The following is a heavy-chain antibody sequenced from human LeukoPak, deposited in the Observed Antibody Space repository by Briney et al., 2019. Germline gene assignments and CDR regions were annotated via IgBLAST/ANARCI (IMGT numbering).Heavy chain of an antibody. V-gene: IGHV4-30-4*01. D-gene: IGHD2-2*02. CDR2: IYYSGST. CDR3: ARGTRYCTNTSCYKTAMDA. Sequence: SETLSLTCTVSGGSISSDDYYWSWIRQPPEKGLEWIGYIYYSGSTYYNASLRSRITISVDTSKNQFSLKLSSVTAADTAVYFCARGTRYCTNTSCYKTAMDAWGQGTTVTVSS. CDR1: GGSISSDDYY. J-gene: IGHJ6*02.